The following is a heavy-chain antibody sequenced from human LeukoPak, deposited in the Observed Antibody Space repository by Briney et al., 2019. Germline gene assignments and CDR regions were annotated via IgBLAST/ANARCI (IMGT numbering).Heavy chain of an antibody. D-gene: IGHD6-13*01. CDR1: GYTFTNYH. CDR3: ARGIAAAGYPY. CDR2: IDPRGGST. Sequence: GASVKVSYKASGYTFTNYHIHWVRQAPGQGLEGLGMIDPRGGSTIYAQKFQGRVTITRDTPTSTVYMELSSLRSEDTAVYSCARGIAAAGYPYWGQGTLVTVSS. J-gene: IGHJ4*02. V-gene: IGHV1-46*01.